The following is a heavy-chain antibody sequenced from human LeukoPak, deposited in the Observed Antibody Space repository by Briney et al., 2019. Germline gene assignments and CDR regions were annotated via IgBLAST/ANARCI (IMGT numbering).Heavy chain of an antibody. CDR2: FDPEDGET. D-gene: IGHD4-17*01. J-gene: IGHJ4*02. V-gene: IGHV1-24*01. Sequence: GGSLRLSCAASGFTFSGSAMHWVRQAPGKGLEWMGGFDPEDGETIYAQKFQGRVTMTEDTSTDTAYMELSSLRSEDTAVYYCATRSGSGDYYFDYWGQGTLVTVSS. CDR1: GFTFSGSA. CDR3: ATRSGSGDYYFDY.